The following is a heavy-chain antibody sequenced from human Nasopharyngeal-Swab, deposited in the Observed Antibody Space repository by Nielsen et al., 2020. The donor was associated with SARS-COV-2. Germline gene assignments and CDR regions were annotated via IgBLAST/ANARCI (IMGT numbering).Heavy chain of an antibody. J-gene: IGHJ4*01. CDR3: ARRSYYSDASAYFFDY. Sequence: GSLRLSCSVSDQSISSTTHYWGWIRQPPGKGLEWIGDTYYGGNPNYNPSLKSRLTISVDTSKNNFSLKLNSVTAADTAVYYCARRSYYSDASAYFFDYWGRGTLVTVSP. CDR2: TYYGGNP. CDR1: DQSISSTTHY. D-gene: IGHD3-22*01. V-gene: IGHV4-39*02.